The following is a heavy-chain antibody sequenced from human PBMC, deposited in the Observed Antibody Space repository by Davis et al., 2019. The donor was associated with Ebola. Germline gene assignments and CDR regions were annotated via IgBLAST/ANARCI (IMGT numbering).Heavy chain of an antibody. CDR1: GFTLSGFG. Sequence: GESLKISCAASGFTLSGFGMHWVRQPPGKGLEWVAFIRYDGTNKYYADSVRGRFTISRDDSKNTLYLQMNSLSADDTAVYYCAKAGNLYESSAYYGSWGQGTLVTVSS. D-gene: IGHD3-22*01. CDR3: AKAGNLYESSAYYGS. V-gene: IGHV3-30*02. CDR2: IRYDGTNK. J-gene: IGHJ5*02.